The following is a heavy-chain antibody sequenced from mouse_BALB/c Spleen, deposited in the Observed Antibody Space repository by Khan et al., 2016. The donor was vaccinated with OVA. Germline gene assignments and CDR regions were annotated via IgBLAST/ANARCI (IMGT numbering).Heavy chain of an antibody. CDR2: ITNGGSYP. J-gene: IGHJ3*01. D-gene: IGHD2-2*01. V-gene: IGHV5-6*01. Sequence: EVELVESGGDLVKPGGSLKLSCAASGFTFSNYGMSWVRQTPDKRLEWVATITNGGSYPYYPSSVTGRFTISSDHAKNTLYLQMSSLKSEDTAMYYGARRGYDEAWFAYWGQGTLVTVSA. CDR3: ARRGYDEAWFAY. CDR1: GFTFSNYG.